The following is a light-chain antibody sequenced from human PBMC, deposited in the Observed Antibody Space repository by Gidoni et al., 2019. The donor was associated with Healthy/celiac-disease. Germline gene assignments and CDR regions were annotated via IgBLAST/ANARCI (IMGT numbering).Light chain of an antibody. CDR1: SSNIGAGYD. CDR2: GNS. J-gene: IGLJ1*01. Sequence: QSVLTQPPSVSEAPGQRVTISCTGSSSNIGAGYDVHWYQQLPGTAPKLLIYGNSNRPSGVPDRFSGSKSVTSASLAIAGLQAEDEADYYCQSYDSSLSGYVFGTGTKVTVL. CDR3: QSYDSSLSGYV. V-gene: IGLV1-40*01.